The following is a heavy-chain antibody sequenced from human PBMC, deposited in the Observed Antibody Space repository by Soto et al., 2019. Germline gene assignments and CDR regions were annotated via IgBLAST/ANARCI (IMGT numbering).Heavy chain of an antibody. V-gene: IGHV1-2*02. CDR1: GYTFTGYY. CDR3: ARDYSGYTSPDYYYYGMDV. CDR2: INPNSGGT. J-gene: IGHJ6*02. Sequence: ASVKVSCKASGYTFTGYYMHWVRQAPGQGLEWMGWINPNSGGTNYAQKFQSRVTMTRDTSISTAYMELSRLRSDDTAVYYCARDYSGYTSPDYYYYGMDVWGQGTTVTVSS. D-gene: IGHD5-12*01.